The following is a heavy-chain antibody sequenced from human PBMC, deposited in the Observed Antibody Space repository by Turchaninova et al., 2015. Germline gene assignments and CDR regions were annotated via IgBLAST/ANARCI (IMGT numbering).Heavy chain of an antibody. J-gene: IGHJ4*02. CDR3: ARCGYGDY. CDR1: GGSFSGFY. V-gene: IGHV4-34*01. D-gene: IGHD5-18*01. CDR2: IDHRGIT. Sequence: QVQVQQWGAGLLKPSETLSLTCAVDGGSFSGFYWSWIRQPPGKGLEWSGEIDHRGITNYNTSLKSRITISVDTSNNQMSLKMTSVTAADTAVYFCARCGYGDYWGQGILVTVS.